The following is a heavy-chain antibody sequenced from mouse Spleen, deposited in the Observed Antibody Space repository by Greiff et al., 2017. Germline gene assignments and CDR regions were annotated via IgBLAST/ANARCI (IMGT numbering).Heavy chain of an antibody. CDR3: ARQGGYYWYFDV. V-gene: IGHV5-6-2*01. Sequence: EVKVVESGGGLVKPGGSLKLSCAASGFTFSSYAMSWVRQTPEKRLEWVAAINSNGGSTYYPDTVQDRFTISRDNAKNTLYLQMSSLRSEDTALYYCARQGGYYWYFDVWGAGTTVTVSS. J-gene: IGHJ1*01. D-gene: IGHD1-1*02. CDR1: GFTFSSYA. CDR2: INSNGGST.